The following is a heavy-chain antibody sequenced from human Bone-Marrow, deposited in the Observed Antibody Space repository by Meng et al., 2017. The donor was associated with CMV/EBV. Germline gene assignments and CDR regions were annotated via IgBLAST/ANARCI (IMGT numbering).Heavy chain of an antibody. V-gene: IGHV1-8*01. Sequence: ALVKVFCKPSGYTFTSYDINWVRLATGEGLEWMGWMNPNSGNTGYAQKFQGRVTMTRNTSISTAYMELSSLRSEDTAVYYCASGGRVGSSSIMDVWGQGTTVTVSS. D-gene: IGHD1-26*01. CDR3: ASGGRVGSSSIMDV. CDR1: GYTFTSYD. CDR2: MNPNSGNT. J-gene: IGHJ6*02.